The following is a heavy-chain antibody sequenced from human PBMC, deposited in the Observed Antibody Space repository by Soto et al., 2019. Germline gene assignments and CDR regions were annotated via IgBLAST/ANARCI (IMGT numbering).Heavy chain of an antibody. J-gene: IGHJ4*01. Sequence: QVQLVESGGGVVQPGSSLRLSCAASGFSFKNYAFHWVRQAPGKCLQWVALISHNDEPRIFYADSVQGRFTISRDNFKNTVYLQMNSLRDEDTAVYHCARGVRAETYYNAFDYWGQGTQVTVSS. CDR3: ARGVRAETYYNAFDY. D-gene: IGHD3-10*01. V-gene: IGHV3-30*01. CDR2: ISHNDEPRI. CDR1: GFSFKNYA.